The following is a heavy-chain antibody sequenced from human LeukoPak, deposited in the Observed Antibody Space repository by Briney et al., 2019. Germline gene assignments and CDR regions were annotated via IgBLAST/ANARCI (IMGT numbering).Heavy chain of an antibody. Sequence: GGSLRLSCAASGFTFSDYYMTWIRQAPGKGLEWVSYITSSGSSIYYADSVKGRLTISRDNAKNSLYLQMNSLRAEDTAVYYCARDRGGRALDIWGQGTMVTVSS. V-gene: IGHV3-11*01. CDR1: GFTFSDYY. CDR2: ITSSGSSI. J-gene: IGHJ3*02. CDR3: ARDRGGRALDI. D-gene: IGHD3-16*01.